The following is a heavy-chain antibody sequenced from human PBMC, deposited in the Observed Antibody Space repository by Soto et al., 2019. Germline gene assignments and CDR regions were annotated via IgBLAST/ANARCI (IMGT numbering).Heavy chain of an antibody. CDR3: ARDDVLCDGGHCEAVALDV. CDR1: GVTVGSKY. Sequence: GGSLRLSCASSGVTVGSKYMSWVRQAPGKGLEWVSLIQSGGPTYYADSVKGRFTISRDTSENTLHLQMDSLRAEDTAVYYCARDDVLCDGGHCEAVALDVWGKQNTLPISS. CDR2: IQSGGPT. J-gene: IGHJ6*04. D-gene: IGHD2-21*02. V-gene: IGHV3-66*01.